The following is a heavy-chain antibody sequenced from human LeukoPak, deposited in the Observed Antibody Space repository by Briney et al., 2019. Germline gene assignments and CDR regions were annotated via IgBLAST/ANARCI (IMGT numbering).Heavy chain of an antibody. D-gene: IGHD2-21*01. CDR2: IYYSGST. J-gene: IGHJ5*02. V-gene: IGHV4-31*03. CDR3: AREGGILWWAKNWFDP. CDR1: GGSISSGGYY. Sequence: SQTLSLTCTVSGGSISSGGYYWSWIRQHPGKGLEWIGYIYYSGSTYYNPSLKSRVTISVDTSKNQFSLKLSSVTAADTAVYYCAREGGILWWAKNWFDPWGQGTLVTVSS.